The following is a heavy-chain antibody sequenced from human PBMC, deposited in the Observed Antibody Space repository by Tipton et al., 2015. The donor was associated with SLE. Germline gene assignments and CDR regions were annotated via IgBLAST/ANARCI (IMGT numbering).Heavy chain of an antibody. CDR1: GYTFSNHW. CDR3: ASRIDYSSSWYFDY. Sequence: VQLVQSGAEVKKPGESLKISCKGSGYTFSNHWIGWVRQMPGKGLEWMGIIYPADSDTTYSPSFQGQVTISVDKSISTAYLQWSSLKASDTAMYYCASRIDYSSSWYFDYWGQGTLVTVSS. D-gene: IGHD6-13*01. V-gene: IGHV5-51*01. J-gene: IGHJ4*02. CDR2: IYPADSDT.